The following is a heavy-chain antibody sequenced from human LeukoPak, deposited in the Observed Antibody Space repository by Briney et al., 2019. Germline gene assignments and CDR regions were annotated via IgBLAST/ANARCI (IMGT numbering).Heavy chain of an antibody. CDR1: GGSISISTYY. CDR2: IYYSGTT. Sequence: PSETLSLTRTVSGGSISISTYYWGWIRQPPGKGLEWIGSIYYSGTTYYNPSLKSRVTISVDTSKNQFSLKLSSVTAADTAVYYCARDPISYYDSSGTWFDYWGQGTLVTVSS. J-gene: IGHJ4*02. CDR3: ARDPISYYDSSGTWFDY. D-gene: IGHD3-22*01. V-gene: IGHV4-39*07.